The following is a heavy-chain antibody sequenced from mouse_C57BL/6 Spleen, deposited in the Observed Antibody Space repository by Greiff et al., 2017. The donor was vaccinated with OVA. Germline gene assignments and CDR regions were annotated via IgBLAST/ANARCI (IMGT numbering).Heavy chain of an antibody. Sequence: QVQLQQPGAELVKPGASVKMSCKASGYTFTSYWITWVKQRPGQGLEWIGDIYPGSGSTNYNEKFKSKATLTVDTSSSTAYMQLSSLTSEDSAVYYCARDYYGSSYCDYWGQGTTLTVSS. D-gene: IGHD1-1*01. CDR2: IYPGSGST. V-gene: IGHV1-55*01. CDR1: GYTFTSYW. J-gene: IGHJ2*01. CDR3: ARDYYGSSYCDY.